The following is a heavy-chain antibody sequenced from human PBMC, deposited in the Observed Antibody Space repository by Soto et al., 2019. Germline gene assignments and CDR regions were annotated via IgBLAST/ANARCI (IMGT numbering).Heavy chain of an antibody. CDR1: GFTFSSYA. Sequence: GGSLRLSCAASGFTFSSYAMSWDRQAPGKGLEWVSAISGSGGSTYYADSVKGRFTISSDNSKNTLYLQMNSLRAEDTAVYYCAKDEDAGFDYWGQGTLVTVSS. CDR3: AKDEDAGFDY. CDR2: ISGSGGST. V-gene: IGHV3-23*01. J-gene: IGHJ4*02.